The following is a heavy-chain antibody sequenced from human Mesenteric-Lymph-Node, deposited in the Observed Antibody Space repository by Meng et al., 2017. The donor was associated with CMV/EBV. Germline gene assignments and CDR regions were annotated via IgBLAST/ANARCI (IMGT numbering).Heavy chain of an antibody. J-gene: IGHJ4*02. CDR2: INPSGGRT. CDR1: GYTFTNSY. CDR3: ARVIAVAEAIDY. V-gene: IGHV1-46*01. Sequence: ASVKVSCKASGYTFTNSYIHWVRQAPGQGLEWMGIINPSGGRTGYAQKFQGRVTMTRDTSTNTVYMELSSLRSEDTAVYYCARVIAVAEAIDYWGQGTLVTVSS. D-gene: IGHD6-19*01.